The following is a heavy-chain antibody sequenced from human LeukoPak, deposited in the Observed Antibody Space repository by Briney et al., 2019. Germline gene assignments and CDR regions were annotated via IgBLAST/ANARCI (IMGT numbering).Heavy chain of an antibody. V-gene: IGHV3-7*02. CDR3: AGGYGVDV. CDR1: GFTFNNVW. CDR2: MNQVGSEK. Sequence: GGSLRLSCAASGFTFNNVWMMWVRQAPRKGLEWVASMNQVGSEKNYADSVKGRFTISRDNANNLLYLQMSSLRAEDTAVYSCAGGYGVDVWGQGTTVIVSS. J-gene: IGHJ6*02.